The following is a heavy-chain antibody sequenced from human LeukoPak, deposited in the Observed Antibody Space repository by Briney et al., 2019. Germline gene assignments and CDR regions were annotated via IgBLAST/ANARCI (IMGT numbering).Heavy chain of an antibody. CDR1: GFIFNKYG. D-gene: IGHD3-22*01. V-gene: IGHV3-23*01. J-gene: IGHJ5*02. CDR3: AKGSSGYFADL. Sequence: GGSLSLLCAASGFIFNKYGLIWVRQAPGKGLEWVSAISNDGGGTQYADFVKGRFTISRDNSKHTLFLQMNSLRAEDTALYYCAKGSSGYFADLWGQGTLVTVSS. CDR2: ISNDGGGT.